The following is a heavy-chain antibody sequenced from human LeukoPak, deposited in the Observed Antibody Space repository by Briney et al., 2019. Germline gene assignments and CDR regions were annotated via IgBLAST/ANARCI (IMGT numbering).Heavy chain of an antibody. J-gene: IGHJ4*02. CDR1: GFTFSSFG. CDR3: AMPRAGQWLVQNYFDD. CDR2: IWYDGRNK. V-gene: IGHV3-33*01. D-gene: IGHD6-19*01. Sequence: PGRSLRLFCSASGFTFSSFGMQGARQAPGKGLEWVAVIWYDGRNKYYADSVKGRFTISRDNSKNTLYLQMNSLRAEDAGVYYGAMPRAGQWLVQNYFDDWGQGTLVTVSS.